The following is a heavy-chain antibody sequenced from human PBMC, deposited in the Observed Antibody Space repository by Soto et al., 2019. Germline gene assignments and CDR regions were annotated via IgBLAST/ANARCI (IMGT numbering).Heavy chain of an antibody. V-gene: IGHV4-39*01. CDR3: ARGRTTMTVSFSSRGGNWFDP. J-gene: IGHJ5*02. CDR1: GGSISSTGYY. Sequence: LSLTCSVSGGSISSTGYYWVWIRLPPGKGLEWIGSIYNSGSTYYNPSLKGRVTISVDTSKNLFSLRLSSVTAADTAVYYCARGRTTMTVSFSSRGGNWFDPWGQGTLVTVSS. D-gene: IGHD3-22*01. CDR2: IYNSGST.